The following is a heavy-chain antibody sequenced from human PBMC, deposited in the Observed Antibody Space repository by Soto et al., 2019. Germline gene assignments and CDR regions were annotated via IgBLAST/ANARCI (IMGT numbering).Heavy chain of an antibody. CDR3: AREAV. V-gene: IGHV3-7*05. Sequence: EVQLVESGGGLVQPGGSLRLSCAASGFTFSGYWMSWVRQAPGKGLEWVANIKQVGSEQFYVDSVKGRFTISRDNAKNSLYLQMNSLRAEDTAVYYCAREAVWGQGTTVTVSS. J-gene: IGHJ6*02. CDR1: GFTFSGYW. CDR2: IKQVGSEQ.